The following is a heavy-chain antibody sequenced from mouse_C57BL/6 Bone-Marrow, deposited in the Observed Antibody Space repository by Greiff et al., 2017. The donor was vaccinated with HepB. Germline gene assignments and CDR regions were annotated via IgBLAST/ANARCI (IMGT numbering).Heavy chain of an antibody. CDR1: GYTFTSYW. Sequence: VKLQQPGAELVMPGASVKLSCKASGYTFTSYWMHWVKQRPGQGLEWIGEIDPSDSYTNYNQKFKGKSTLTVDKSSSTAYMQLSSLTSEDSAVYYCARGIYFDVWGTGTTVTVSS. V-gene: IGHV1-69*01. J-gene: IGHJ1*03. CDR2: IDPSDSYT. CDR3: ARGIYFDV.